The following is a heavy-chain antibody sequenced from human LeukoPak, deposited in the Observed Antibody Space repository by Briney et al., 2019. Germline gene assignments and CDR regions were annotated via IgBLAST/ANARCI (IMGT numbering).Heavy chain of an antibody. CDR1: GGTFSSYA. D-gene: IGHD3-22*01. V-gene: IGHV1-2*02. CDR2: INPNSGGT. CDR3: ALADYYDSSGWGDY. J-gene: IGHJ4*02. Sequence: ASVKVSCKASGGTFSSYAISWVRQAPGQGLEWMGWINPNSGGTNYAQKFQGRVTMTRDTSISTAYMELSRLRSDDTAVYYCALADYYDSSGWGDYWGQGTLVTVSS.